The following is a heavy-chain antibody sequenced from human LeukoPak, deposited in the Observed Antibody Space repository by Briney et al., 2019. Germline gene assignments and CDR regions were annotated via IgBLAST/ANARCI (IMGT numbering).Heavy chain of an antibody. V-gene: IGHV3-30-3*01. D-gene: IGHD1-20*01. Sequence: GGSLRLSCAASGFTFSCYAMHWVRQAPGKGLEWVAVISYDGSNKYYADSVKGRFTISRDNSKNTLYLQMNSLRAEDTAVYYCARDRYNWNDGGYFDYWGQGTLVTVSS. CDR1: GFTFSCYA. CDR3: ARDRYNWNDGGYFDY. J-gene: IGHJ4*02. CDR2: ISYDGSNK.